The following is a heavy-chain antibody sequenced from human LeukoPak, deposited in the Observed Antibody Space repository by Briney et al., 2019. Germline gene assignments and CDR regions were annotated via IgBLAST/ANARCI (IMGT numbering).Heavy chain of an antibody. J-gene: IGHJ3*01. D-gene: IGHD6-19*01. V-gene: IGHV1-18*01. CDR1: GYTFTSTG. CDR3: ARDAPQWRNAFDF. CDR2: VSAYNGNT. Sequence: ASVKVSCKGSGYTFTSTGICWVRQAPGQGLEWMGWVSAYNGNTNYAQKFQGRVTMTTDTSTSTAYMELRTLRSDDTAVYYCARDAPQWRNAFDFWGQGTMVTVSS.